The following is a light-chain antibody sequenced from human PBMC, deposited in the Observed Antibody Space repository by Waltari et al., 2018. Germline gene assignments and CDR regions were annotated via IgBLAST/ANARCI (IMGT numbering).Light chain of an antibody. CDR2: GAS. J-gene: IGKJ2*01. CDR1: QSLTKRY. V-gene: IGKV3-20*01. Sequence: EVVLTQSPDTLSLSPGERVTLSCRASQSLTKRYLAWYQQKPGRAPWLLIYGASSRAAGIPDRFSGSGSGTDFTLTISRLEPEDFAVYYCQQYGSSVLYTFGQGTKLEIK. CDR3: QQYGSSVLYT.